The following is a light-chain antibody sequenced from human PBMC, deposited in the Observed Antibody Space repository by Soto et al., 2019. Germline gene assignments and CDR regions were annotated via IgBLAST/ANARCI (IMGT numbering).Light chain of an antibody. CDR1: QTISAS. CDR2: GAS. CDR3: QQGFSPVLT. J-gene: IGKJ4*01. Sequence: DIQMTQSPSSLSVSVGDRVTITCPASQTISASLNWFQQKAGKSPQLLIHGASNLQTGVPSRFSGSGSGTDFTLTITDLQTEDSATYFCQQGFSPVLTFGGGTKVDI. V-gene: IGKV1-39*01.